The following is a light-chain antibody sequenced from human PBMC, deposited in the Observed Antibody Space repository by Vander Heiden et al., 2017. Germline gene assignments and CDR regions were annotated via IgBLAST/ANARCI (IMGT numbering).Light chain of an antibody. CDR2: AAS. Sequence: IQTTPPPSVLSASVGRGAPTSSRGQSVSSSYLAWYQQKPGQVPKLLIYAASTRHSGVPARFSGSGSGTDFTLTISSLEPEDVATYYCQQYSSAPHTFGQGTKLEIK. V-gene: IGKV1-27*01. CDR1: SVSSSY. CDR3: QQYSSAPHT. J-gene: IGKJ2*01.